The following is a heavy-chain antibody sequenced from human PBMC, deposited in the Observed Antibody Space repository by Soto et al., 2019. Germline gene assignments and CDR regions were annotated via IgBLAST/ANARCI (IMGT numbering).Heavy chain of an antibody. J-gene: IGHJ4*02. CDR1: GFTFSAYG. D-gene: IGHD4-4*01. Sequence: QVQLVESGGGVVQPGRSLRLSCAASGFTFSAYGMHWVRQAPGKGLEWVAVILHDGSYKYYGDSVMGRFTISRDNSKNTLYLKMTRGRGDGPAVYYCAKGDYNNSLDFWGQGPLVTV. V-gene: IGHV3-30*05. CDR3: AKGDYNNSLDF. CDR2: ILHDGSYK.